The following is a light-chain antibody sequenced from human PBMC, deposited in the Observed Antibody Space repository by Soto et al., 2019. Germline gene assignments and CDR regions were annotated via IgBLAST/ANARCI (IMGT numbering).Light chain of an antibody. V-gene: IGKV3D-20*02. Sequence: EIVLAQSPGTLSLSPGERATLSCRASQSVSSRSLAWYQQKPGQAPRLLISGASNRATGIPARFSGSGSGTDFTLTISSLEPEDFAVYYCQQRYNWPWTFGQGTKVDIK. J-gene: IGKJ1*01. CDR1: QSVSSRS. CDR2: GAS. CDR3: QQRYNWPWT.